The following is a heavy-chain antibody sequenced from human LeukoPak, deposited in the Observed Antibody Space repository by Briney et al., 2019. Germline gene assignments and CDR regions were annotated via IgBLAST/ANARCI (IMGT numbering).Heavy chain of an antibody. CDR2: VSGYDGRT. J-gene: IGHJ3*02. Sequence: GASVKVSCKASGYSFASYGISWVRQAPGQGLKWMGWVSGYDGRTSYAQNLKGRVTVTAETSTSTVYMELRSLRSDDTAMYYCARDYYNDYEDTFDIWGQGTMVTVSS. V-gene: IGHV1-18*01. D-gene: IGHD4-11*01. CDR3: ARDYYNDYEDTFDI. CDR1: GYSFASYG.